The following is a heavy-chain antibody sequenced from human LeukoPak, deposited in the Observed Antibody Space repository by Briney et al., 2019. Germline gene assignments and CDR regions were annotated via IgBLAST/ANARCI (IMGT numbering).Heavy chain of an antibody. Sequence: SETLSLTCTVSGGSIGSYYWSWIRQPPGKGLEWIGYIHYSGSTNYNPSLKSRVTISVDTSKNQFSLKLSSVTAADTAIYFCARYSTSSHFFDYWGQGTLVTVSS. CDR1: GGSIGSYY. V-gene: IGHV4-59*01. D-gene: IGHD6-6*01. CDR2: IHYSGST. J-gene: IGHJ4*02. CDR3: ARYSTSSHFFDY.